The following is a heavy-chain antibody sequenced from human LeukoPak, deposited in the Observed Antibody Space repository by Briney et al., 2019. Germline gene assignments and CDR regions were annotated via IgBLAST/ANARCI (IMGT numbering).Heavy chain of an antibody. D-gene: IGHD4-17*01. J-gene: IGHJ4*02. Sequence: GGSLRLSCAASGFTFSSQAMSWVRQAPGKGLEWVSGISDSGGSTYYADSVKGRFTISRDNSKNTLYLQMNSLRADDTAVYYCATQQAVTRWGQGTLVTVSS. CDR2: ISDSGGST. CDR1: GFTFSSQA. CDR3: ATQQAVTR. V-gene: IGHV3-23*01.